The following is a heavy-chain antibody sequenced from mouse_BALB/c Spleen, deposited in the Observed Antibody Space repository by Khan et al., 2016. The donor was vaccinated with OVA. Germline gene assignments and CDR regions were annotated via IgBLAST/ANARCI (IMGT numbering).Heavy chain of an antibody. CDR2: ISSGGGYT. CDR1: GFTFSNYG. CDR3: ARAYDGNDYYAMDY. J-gene: IGHJ4*01. D-gene: IGHD2-9*01. Sequence: EVELVESGGDLVKPGGSLKVSCAASGFTFSNYGMSWVRQSPDKRLEWVATISSGGGYTYFSDSVKGRFTISRDNAKNTLYLQMTSLKSEDTAMYYCARAYDGNDYYAMDYWGQGTSVTVSS. V-gene: IGHV5-6*01.